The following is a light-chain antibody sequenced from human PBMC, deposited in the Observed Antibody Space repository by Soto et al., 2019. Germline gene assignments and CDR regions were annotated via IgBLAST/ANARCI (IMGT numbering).Light chain of an antibody. CDR1: QSISSY. Sequence: IHITQSPASLAAAVGDRFTVTCRASQSISSYLNWYQQKPGKAPKLLIYAASSLQSGVPSRFSGSGSGTDFTLTISSLQPEDFATYYCQQSYSTLWTFGQGTKVDIK. CDR2: AAS. J-gene: IGKJ1*01. V-gene: IGKV1-39*01. CDR3: QQSYSTLWT.